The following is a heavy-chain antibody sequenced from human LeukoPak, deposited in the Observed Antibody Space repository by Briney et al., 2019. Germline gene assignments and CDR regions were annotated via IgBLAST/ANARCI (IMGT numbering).Heavy chain of an antibody. CDR3: ARDGIAVAGTDY. CDR2: ISSSSSYI. J-gene: IGHJ4*02. CDR1: GFTFSSYS. D-gene: IGHD6-19*01. Sequence: GGSLRLSCAASGFTFSSYSVNWVRQAPGKGLEWVSSISSSSSYIYYADSVKGRFTISRDNAKNSLYLQMNSLRAEDTAVYYCARDGIAVAGTDYWGQGTLVTVSS. V-gene: IGHV3-21*01.